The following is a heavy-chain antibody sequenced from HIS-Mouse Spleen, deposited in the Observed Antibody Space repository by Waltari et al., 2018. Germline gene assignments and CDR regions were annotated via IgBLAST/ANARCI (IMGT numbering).Heavy chain of an antibody. CDR3: AKDRAGAFDI. D-gene: IGHD6-13*01. Sequence: QVQLVESGGGVVQPGRSLRLSCAASGFTFSSYGMHWVRQAPGQGLEWVAVISYDGSNKYYADSVKGRFTISRDNSKNTLYLQMNSLRAEDTAVYYCAKDRAGAFDIWGQGTMVTVSS. CDR2: ISYDGSNK. J-gene: IGHJ3*02. V-gene: IGHV3-30*18. CDR1: GFTFSSYG.